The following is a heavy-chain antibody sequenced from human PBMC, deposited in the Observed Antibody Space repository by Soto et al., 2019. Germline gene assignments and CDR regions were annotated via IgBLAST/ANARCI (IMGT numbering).Heavy chain of an antibody. CDR3: AKQGYSSSWYWWFDP. Sequence: SETLSLTCTVSGGSISSYYWSWIRQPPGKGLEWIGYIYYSGSTNYNPSLKSRVTISVDTSKNQFSLKLSSVTAADTAVYYCAKQGYSSSWYWWFDPWGQGTLVTVSS. J-gene: IGHJ5*02. D-gene: IGHD6-13*01. V-gene: IGHV4-59*08. CDR2: IYYSGST. CDR1: GGSISSYY.